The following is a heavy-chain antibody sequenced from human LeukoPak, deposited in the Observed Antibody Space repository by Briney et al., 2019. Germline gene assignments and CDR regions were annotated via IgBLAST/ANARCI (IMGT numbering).Heavy chain of an antibody. J-gene: IGHJ5*02. CDR1: GGSFSGYY. D-gene: IGHD4-11*01. CDR3: ARDTTVTTTSFDP. CDR2: INHSGST. Sequence: SETLSLTCAVSGGSFSGYYWSWIRQPPGKGLEWIGEINHSGSTNYNPSLKSRVTISVDTSRNQFSLKLSSVTAADTAVYYCARDTTVTTTSFDPWGQGTLVTVSS. V-gene: IGHV4-34*01.